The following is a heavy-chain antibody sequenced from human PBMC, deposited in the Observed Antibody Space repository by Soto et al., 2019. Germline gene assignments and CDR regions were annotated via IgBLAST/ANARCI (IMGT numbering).Heavy chain of an antibody. D-gene: IGHD2-2*01. CDR1: GGSISSGGYY. J-gene: IGHJ5*02. V-gene: IGHV4-31*03. CDR3: ARDSRTVVPAAWADRQMVKTSWCDP. CDR2: IYYSGST. Sequence: QVQLQESGPGLVKPSQTLSLTCTVSGGSISSGGYYWSWIRQHPGKGLERIGYIYYSGSTYYNPSPRGRVTKSVDTSKNHFALMLTSMTAAAAAVYYCARDSRTVVPAAWADRQMVKTSWCDPWRQGTLVTVSS.